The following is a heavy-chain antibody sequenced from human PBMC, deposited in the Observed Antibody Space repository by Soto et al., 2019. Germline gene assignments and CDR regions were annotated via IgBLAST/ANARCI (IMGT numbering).Heavy chain of an antibody. CDR3: ARDREGSYYYGSGSYGDAFDI. J-gene: IGHJ3*02. V-gene: IGHV4-31*03. CDR2: IYYSGST. Sequence: QVQLQESGPGLVKPSQTLSLTCTVSGGSISSGGYYWSWIRQHPGKGLEWIGYIYYSGSTYYNPSLKSRVTISVDPSKNQFSLKLSSVTAADTAVYYCARDREGSYYYGSGSYGDAFDIWGQGTMVTVSS. CDR1: GGSISSGGYY. D-gene: IGHD3-10*01.